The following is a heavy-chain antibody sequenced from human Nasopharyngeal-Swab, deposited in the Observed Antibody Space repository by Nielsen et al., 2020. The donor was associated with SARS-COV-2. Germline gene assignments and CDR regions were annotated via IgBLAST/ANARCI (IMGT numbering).Heavy chain of an antibody. CDR3: ARARGAYGDYYYYYYTDV. J-gene: IGHJ6*03. V-gene: IGHV6-1*01. CDR1: GDSVSSSSAA. Sequence: TLSLTCAISGDSVSSSSAAWNWIRQSPSRGLELLGRTYYRSKWYNDYAVSVKSRITINPDTSKNQFSLHLNSVTPEDTAVYYCARARGAYGDYYYYYYTDVWGKGTTVTVSS. CDR2: TYYRSKWYN. D-gene: IGHD4-17*01.